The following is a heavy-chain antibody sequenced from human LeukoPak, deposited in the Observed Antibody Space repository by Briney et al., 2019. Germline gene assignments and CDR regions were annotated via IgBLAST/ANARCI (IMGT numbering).Heavy chain of an antibody. V-gene: IGHV4-39*07. Sequence: KTSETLSLTCTVSGGSISSSSYYWGWIRQPPGKGLEWIGSIYYSGSTYYNPSLKSRVTISVDTSKNQFSLKLSSVTAADTAVYYCARDFVAVAGLFDYWGQGTLVTVSS. J-gene: IGHJ4*02. D-gene: IGHD6-19*01. CDR2: IYYSGST. CDR3: ARDFVAVAGLFDY. CDR1: GGSISSSSYY.